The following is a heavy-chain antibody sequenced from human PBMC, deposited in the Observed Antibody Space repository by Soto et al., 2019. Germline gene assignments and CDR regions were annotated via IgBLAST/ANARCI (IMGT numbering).Heavy chain of an antibody. CDR1: GYNFNTYG. J-gene: IGHJ4*02. CDR3: ARDRDYSHTDADIDY. Sequence: QVQLVQSGAEVRLPGASVRISCKTSGYNFNTYGIIWVRQAPGQGLEWLGWISGYNGYTKYAQSLEDRVTLSTDTSTSTAYLEMRSLRSGDTAVYFCARDRDYSHTDADIDYWGQGTLVTVSS. D-gene: IGHD3-16*01. CDR2: ISGYNGYT. V-gene: IGHV1-18*01.